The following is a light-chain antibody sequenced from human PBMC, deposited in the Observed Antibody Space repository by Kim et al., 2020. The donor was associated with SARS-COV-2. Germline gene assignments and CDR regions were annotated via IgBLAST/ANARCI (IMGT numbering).Light chain of an antibody. J-gene: IGKJ4*01. V-gene: IGKV3-11*01. Sequence: PGERATPSCRARQSVSTYLAWYQHKPGQGPRLLIYDASIRATGIPDRFSGSGSGTDFTLTISSLESEDFAVYYCQQRSNWPPALTFGGGTKLEI. CDR3: QQRSNWPPALT. CDR2: DAS. CDR1: QSVSTY.